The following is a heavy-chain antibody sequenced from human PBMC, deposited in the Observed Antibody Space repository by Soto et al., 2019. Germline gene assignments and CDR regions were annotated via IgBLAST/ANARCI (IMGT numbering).Heavy chain of an antibody. V-gene: IGHV4-61*01. CDR1: GGSVSSGSYY. D-gene: IGHD3-3*01. Sequence: SETLSLTCTVSGGSVSSGSYYWSWIRQPPGKGLEWIGYIYYSGSTNYNPSLKSRVTMSVDAPKNQFSLELRSVTAADTAVYYCARGRTSFWSGSPDDSWGQGTLVTVSS. CDR3: ARGRTSFWSGSPDDS. CDR2: IYYSGST. J-gene: IGHJ5*01.